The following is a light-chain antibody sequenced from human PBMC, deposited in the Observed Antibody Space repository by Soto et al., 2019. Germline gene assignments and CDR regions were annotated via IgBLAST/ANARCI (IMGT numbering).Light chain of an antibody. CDR3: MQGTPWPLT. J-gene: IGKJ5*01. V-gene: IGKV2-30*01. CDR2: KVS. Sequence: DVVVTQSPLSLPVTLGQPASISCRSSQSLGYSDGNTYLNWFHQRPGQSPRRLIFKVSSRDSGVPDRFSGSGSGTDFTLRISRVEAEDVGVYYCMQGTPWPLTFGQGTRLEIK. CDR1: QSLGYSDGNTY.